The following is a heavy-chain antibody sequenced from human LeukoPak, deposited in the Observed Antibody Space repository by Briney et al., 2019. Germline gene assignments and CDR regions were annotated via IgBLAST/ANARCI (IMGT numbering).Heavy chain of an antibody. J-gene: IGHJ4*02. D-gene: IGHD2-21*02. CDR1: GFTFSDYY. V-gene: IGHV3-11*01. Sequence: GGSLRLSCAASGFTFSDYYMSWIRQAPGKGLEWVSYISSSGSTIYYADSVKGRFTISRDNAKNSLYLQMNGLRAEDTAVYYCAITKDAAIPFDYWGQGTLVTVSS. CDR2: ISSSGSTI. CDR3: AITKDAAIPFDY.